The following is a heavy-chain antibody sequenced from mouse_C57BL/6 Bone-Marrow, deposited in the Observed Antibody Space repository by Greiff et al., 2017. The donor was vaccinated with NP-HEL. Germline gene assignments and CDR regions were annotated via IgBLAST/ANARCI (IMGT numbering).Heavy chain of an antibody. V-gene: IGHV14-2*01. Sequence: VHVKQSGAELVKPGASVKLSCTASGFNIKDYYMHWVKQRTEQGLEWIGRIDPEDGETKYAPKFQGKATITADTSSNTAYLQLSSLTSEDTAVYCGARGGSGGYLDAWGTGTMVPVPP. J-gene: IGHJ1*03. D-gene: IGHD1-1*01. CDR2: IDPEDGET. CDR3: ARGGSGGYLDA. CDR1: GFNIKDYY.